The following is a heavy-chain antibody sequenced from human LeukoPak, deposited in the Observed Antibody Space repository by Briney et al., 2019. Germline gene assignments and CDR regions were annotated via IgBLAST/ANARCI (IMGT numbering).Heavy chain of an antibody. J-gene: IGHJ6*03. D-gene: IGHD3-16*02. Sequence: SETLSLTCTVSGGSIGTYYWSWVRQSPGTGLEWIGYIYVTGTRYNPYLQSRVTISVDRSRNQFFLKMTSVTAADTAVYYCARHIGGGIEDMDVWGRGTKVTVYS. CDR2: IYVTGT. V-gene: IGHV4-59*08. CDR1: GGSIGTYY. CDR3: ARHIGGGIEDMDV.